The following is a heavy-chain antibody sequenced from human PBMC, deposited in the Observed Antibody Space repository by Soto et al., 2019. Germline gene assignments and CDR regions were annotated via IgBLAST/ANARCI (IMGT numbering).Heavy chain of an antibody. D-gene: IGHD6-13*01. CDR2: IYYSGST. CDR3: ARVLKTGSSWYYYYYGMDV. J-gene: IGHJ6*02. V-gene: IGHV4-39*01. CDR1: GGSISISSYY. Sequence: PSETLSLTCTVSGGSISISSYYSGWIRQPPGKGLEWIGSIYYSGSTYYNPSLKSRVTISVDTSKNQFSLKLSSVTAADTAVYYCARVLKTGSSWYYYYYGMDVWGQGTTVT.